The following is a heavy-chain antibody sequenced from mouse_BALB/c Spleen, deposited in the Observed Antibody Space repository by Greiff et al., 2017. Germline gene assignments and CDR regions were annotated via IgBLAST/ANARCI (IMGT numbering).Heavy chain of an antibody. Sequence: VKLVESGAELARPGASVKMSCKASGYTFTSYTMHWVKQRPGQGLEWIGYINPSSGYTNYNQKFKDKATLTADKSSSTAYMQLSSLTSEDSAVYYCARERGKRDYFDYWGQGTTLTVSS. CDR2: INPSSGYT. J-gene: IGHJ2*01. CDR1: GYTFTSYT. CDR3: ARERGKRDYFDY. V-gene: IGHV1-4*01.